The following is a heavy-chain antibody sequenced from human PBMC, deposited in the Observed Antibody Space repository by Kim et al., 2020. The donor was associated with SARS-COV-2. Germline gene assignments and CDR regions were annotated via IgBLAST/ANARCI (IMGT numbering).Heavy chain of an antibody. CDR3: ARAGGDYVFFGFDP. J-gene: IGHJ5*02. CDR1: GGSISSGGYY. D-gene: IGHD4-17*01. Sequence: SETLYLTCTVSGGSISSGGYYWSWIRQHPGKGLEWIGYIYYSGSTYYNPSLKSRVTISVDTSKNQFSLKLSSVTAADTAVYYCARAGGDYVFFGFDPWGQGTLVTVSS. V-gene: IGHV4-31*03. CDR2: IYYSGST.